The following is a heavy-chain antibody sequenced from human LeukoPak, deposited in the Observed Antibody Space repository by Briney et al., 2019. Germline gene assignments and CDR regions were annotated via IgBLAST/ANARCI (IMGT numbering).Heavy chain of an antibody. CDR1: GFTFDGCG. V-gene: IGHV3-43*02. CDR2: ISGDGTST. J-gene: IGHJ6*02. Sequence: GGSLRLSCAAPGFTFDGCGMYWVRQAPGKGLEWVSLISGDGTSTYYADSVKGRFTISRDNSKNSLYLQMNSLRTEDTALYYCAKDIYGSGTYYYYGMDVWGQGTTVTVSS. D-gene: IGHD3-10*01. CDR3: AKDIYGSGTYYYYGMDV.